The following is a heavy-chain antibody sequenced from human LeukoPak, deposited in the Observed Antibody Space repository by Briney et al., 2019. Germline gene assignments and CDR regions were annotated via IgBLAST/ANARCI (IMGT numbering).Heavy chain of an antibody. CDR2: IYFSGST. V-gene: IGHV4-59*08. CDR1: GGSVSSYY. CDR3: ARGGYSSGYYSFDY. Sequence: KPSETLSLTCTVSGGSVSSYYWSWIRQFPGKGLEWIGYIYFSGSTSYNPSLESRVTISLDTSQNQFSLKVSSVTAADTAVYYCARGGYSSGYYSFDYWGQGTPVTVSS. J-gene: IGHJ4*02. D-gene: IGHD3-22*01.